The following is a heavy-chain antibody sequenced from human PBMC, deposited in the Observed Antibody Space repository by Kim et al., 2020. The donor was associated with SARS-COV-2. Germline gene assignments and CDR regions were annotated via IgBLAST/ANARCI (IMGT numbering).Heavy chain of an antibody. CDR1: GVTIKNYY. CDR3: ARRMTTDNWKSNWFDP. Sequence: SETLSLTCSVSGVTIKNYYWGWVRQPPGKGLEWIGYMYYGGRTSYNPSLQSRVTISGDASTNQFSLRLTSVTAADTAVYFCARRMTTDNWKSNWFDPWGQGTLVTVSS. J-gene: IGHJ5*02. CDR2: MYYGGRT. D-gene: IGHD1-20*01. V-gene: IGHV4-59*08.